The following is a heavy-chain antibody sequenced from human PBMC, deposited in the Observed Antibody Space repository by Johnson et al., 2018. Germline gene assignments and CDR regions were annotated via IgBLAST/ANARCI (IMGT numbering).Heavy chain of an antibody. V-gene: IGHV1-8*01. J-gene: IGHJ3*02. Sequence: VQLVQSGAEVRKPGASVKVSCKASGYTFTSYDLNWVRQATGQGLEWMGWINADSHDSGYVQTLQGRITLTWNSSTSTAYMELRSLRSEDTAVYYCARARNYDILGGSFDIWGQGTMVTVSS. D-gene: IGHD3-9*01. CDR3: ARARNYDILGGSFDI. CDR2: INADSHDS. CDR1: GYTFTSYD.